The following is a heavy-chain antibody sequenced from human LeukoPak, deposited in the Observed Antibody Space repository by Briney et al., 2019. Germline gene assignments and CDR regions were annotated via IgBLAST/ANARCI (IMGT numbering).Heavy chain of an antibody. D-gene: IGHD6-6*01. CDR3: ARGGSIAARGWIDP. CDR1: GGSFSGYY. Sequence: KPSETLSLTCTVNGGSFSGYYWSWIRQPPGKGLEWIGEIHHSGSTNYNPSLKSRVTISVDTSKNQISLRLSSVTAADTAVYYCARGGSIAARGWIDPWSQGTLVTVSS. CDR2: IHHSGST. J-gene: IGHJ5*02. V-gene: IGHV4-34*01.